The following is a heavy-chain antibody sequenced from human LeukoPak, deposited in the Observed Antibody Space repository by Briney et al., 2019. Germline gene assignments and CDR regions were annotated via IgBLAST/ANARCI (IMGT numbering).Heavy chain of an antibody. D-gene: IGHD2-2*01. CDR3: AREQGPAAMREDSTYYYYGMDV. V-gene: IGHV1-69*04. Sequence: SVKVSCKASGGTFSSYAISWVRQAPGQGLEWIGRIIPILGIANYAQKFQGRVTITADKSTSTAYMELSSLRSEDTAVYYCAREQGPAAMREDSTYYYYGMDVWGQGTTVTVSS. J-gene: IGHJ6*02. CDR2: IIPILGIA. CDR1: GGTFSSYA.